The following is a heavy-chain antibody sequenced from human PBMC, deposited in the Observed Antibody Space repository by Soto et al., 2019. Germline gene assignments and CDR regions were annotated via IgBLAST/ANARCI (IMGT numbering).Heavy chain of an antibody. CDR3: ARDQGVLWFGETDAFDY. J-gene: IGHJ4*02. V-gene: IGHV1-3*01. CDR2: INAGNGNT. CDR1: GYTFTSYA. D-gene: IGHD3-10*01. Sequence: QVQLVQSGAEVKKPGASVKVSCKASGYTFTSYAMHWVRQAPGQRLEWMGWINAGNGNTKYSQKFQGRVTITRDTSASTAYMELGSLRSEDTAVYYCARDQGVLWFGETDAFDYWGQGTLVTVSS.